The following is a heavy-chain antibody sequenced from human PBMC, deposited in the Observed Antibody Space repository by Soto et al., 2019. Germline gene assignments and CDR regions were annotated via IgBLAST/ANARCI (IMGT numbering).Heavy chain of an antibody. V-gene: IGHV2-5*02. CDR1: GFSLTTDEVG. CDR3: AYRQGQWRSGDWFDP. D-gene: IGHD6-19*01. CDR2: IYWDDDK. Sequence: QITLKQSGPTLVKPTQTLTLTCTFSGFSLTTDEVGVAWIRQTPGKALEWLALIYWDDDKRYRPSLKSRLTITKDTSKNQVVLTMTNMDPVDTATYYCAYRQGQWRSGDWFDPWGQGTPVTVSS. J-gene: IGHJ5*02.